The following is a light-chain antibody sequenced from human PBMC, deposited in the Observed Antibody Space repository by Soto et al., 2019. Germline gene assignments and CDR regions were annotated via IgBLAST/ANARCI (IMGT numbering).Light chain of an antibody. CDR1: QSVLYSSNNKNY. CDR2: WAS. V-gene: IGKV4-1*01. J-gene: IGKJ1*01. Sequence: IVMTQSPDSLAVSLGERATINCKSSQSVLYSSNNKNYLAWYQQKPGQPPKLLIYWASTRESGVPDRFSGSGYGTDFTLTISSLQAEDVAVYYCQQYYNTPWTFGQGTKVEIK. CDR3: QQYYNTPWT.